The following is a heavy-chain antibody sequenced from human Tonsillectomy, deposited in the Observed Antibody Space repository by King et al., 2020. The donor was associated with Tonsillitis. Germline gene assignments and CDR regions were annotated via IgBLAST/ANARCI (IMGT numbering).Heavy chain of an antibody. CDR2: IYPGDSNT. CDR3: ARRGYYGSGSYYIDY. D-gene: IGHD3-10*01. J-gene: IGHJ4*02. Sequence: QLVQSGAEVKKPGESLKISCKGSGYSFTSYWIGWERQMPGKGLEWMGVIYPGDSNTKYSPSLEGQVTISADKSISAAYLQWSSLKASDSAMYYCARRGYYGSGSYYIDYWGQGTLVTVSS. CDR1: GYSFTSYW. V-gene: IGHV5-51*01.